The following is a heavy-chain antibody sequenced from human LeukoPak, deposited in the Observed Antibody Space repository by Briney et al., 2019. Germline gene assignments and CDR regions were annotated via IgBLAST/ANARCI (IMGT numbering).Heavy chain of an antibody. CDR2: IYTSGST. CDR3: ARERDNGGQGY. CDR1: GFTFSSYS. D-gene: IGHD1-1*01. V-gene: IGHV4-4*08. Sequence: PGGSLRLSCAASGFTFSSYSMNWVRQAPGKGLEWIGRIYTSGSTNYNPSLKSRVTISVDTSKNQFSLKLSSVTAADTAVYYCARERDNGGQGYWGQGTLVTVSS. J-gene: IGHJ4*02.